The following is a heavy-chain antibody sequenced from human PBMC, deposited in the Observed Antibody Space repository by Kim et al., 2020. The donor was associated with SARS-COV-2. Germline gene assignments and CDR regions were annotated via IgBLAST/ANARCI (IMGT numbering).Heavy chain of an antibody. J-gene: IGHJ6*02. CDR3: ARVNPYYYGSGSYSYYYYYGMDV. V-gene: IGHV3-21*01. CDR1: GFTFSSYS. D-gene: IGHD3-10*01. Sequence: GGSLRLSCAASGFTFSSYSMNWVRQAPGKGLEWVSSISGSSSYIYYADSVKGRFTISRDNAKNSLYLQMNSLRAEDTAVYYCARVNPYYYGSGSYSYYYYYGMDVWGQGTTVTVSS. CDR2: ISGSSSYI.